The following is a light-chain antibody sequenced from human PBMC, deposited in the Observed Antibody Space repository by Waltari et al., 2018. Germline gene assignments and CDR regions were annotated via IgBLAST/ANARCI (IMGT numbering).Light chain of an antibody. J-gene: IGKJ1*01. CDR3: QQYYSRRT. CDR2: WAA. V-gene: IGKV4-1*01. CDR1: PRLLYYSNDKNS. Sequence: DIVMTQSPESLAVSLGERATINCKSSPRLLYYSNDKNSLAWYQQKPGQPPKLLIYWAATRQSGVPDRFSGRGGGTEFALTISSLQAEAVAVYCGQQYYSRRTFGQGTKVEIK.